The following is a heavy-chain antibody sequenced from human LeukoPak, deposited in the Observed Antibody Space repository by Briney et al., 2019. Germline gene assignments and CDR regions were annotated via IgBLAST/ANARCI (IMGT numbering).Heavy chain of an antibody. D-gene: IGHD4-23*01. CDR3: ARDGAGGKRAFDI. CDR1: GFTVSSNY. Sequence: PGGSLRLSCAASGFTVSSNYMSWVRQAPGKGLEWVSVIYSGGSTYYADSVKGRFTISRDNSKNTLYLQMNSLRAEDTAVYYCARDGAGGKRAFDIWGQGTMVTVSS. J-gene: IGHJ3*02. V-gene: IGHV3-53*01. CDR2: IYSGGST.